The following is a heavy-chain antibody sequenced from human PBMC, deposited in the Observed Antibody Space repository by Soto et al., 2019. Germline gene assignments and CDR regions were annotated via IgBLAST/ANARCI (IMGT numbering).Heavy chain of an antibody. CDR1: GFTFSSYG. J-gene: IGHJ4*02. CDR3: AKDSTDFWSGHPLDY. V-gene: IGHV3-23*01. Sequence: GGSLRLSCAASGFTFSSYGMHWVRQAPGKGLEWVSAISGSGGSTYYADSVKGRFTISRDNSKNTLYLQMNSLRAEDTAVYYCAKDSTDFWSGHPLDYWGQGTLVTVS. D-gene: IGHD3-3*01. CDR2: ISGSGGST.